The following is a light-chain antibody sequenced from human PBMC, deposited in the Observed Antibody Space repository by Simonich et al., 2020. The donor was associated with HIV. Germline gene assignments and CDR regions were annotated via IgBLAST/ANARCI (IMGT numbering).Light chain of an antibody. CDR3: QQAINFPRT. Sequence: DIQMTQSPSSVSASVGDRVTTSCRASQGISSWLAWSQHKPGKAPRLLMYAASSLQSGVPSRFSGSGSGTKFTLTISSLQPEDFATYYCQQAINFPRTFGQGTKVEVK. J-gene: IGKJ1*01. CDR2: AAS. CDR1: QGISSW. V-gene: IGKV1-12*01.